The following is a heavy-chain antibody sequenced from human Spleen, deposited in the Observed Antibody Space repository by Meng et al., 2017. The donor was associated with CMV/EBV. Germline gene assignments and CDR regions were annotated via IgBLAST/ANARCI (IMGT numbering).Heavy chain of an antibody. J-gene: IGHJ4*02. D-gene: IGHD7-27*01. Sequence: GGSLRLSCEASGFTFSSYAMSWVRQAPGKGLEWVSVISGSGAGTYYADSVKGRFTISRDNAKNSLYLQMNSLRAEDTAVYYCAFLGTYFDYWGQGALVTVSS. CDR1: GFTFSSYA. CDR3: AFLGTYFDY. V-gene: IGHV3-23*01. CDR2: ISGSGAGT.